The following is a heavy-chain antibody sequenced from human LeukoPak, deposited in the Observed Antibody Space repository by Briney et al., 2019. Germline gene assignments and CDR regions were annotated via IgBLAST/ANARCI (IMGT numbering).Heavy chain of an antibody. CDR2: IWYDGSNK. Sequence: PGGSLSLSCAASGFTFSSYGMHWVRQAPGKGLEWVAVIWYDGSNKYYADSVKGRFTISRDNSKNTLYLQMNSLRAEDTAVYYCARDPLRYGSGSYYPRYFDYWGQGTLVTVSS. CDR1: GFTFSSYG. V-gene: IGHV3-33*01. CDR3: ARDPLRYGSGSYYPRYFDY. D-gene: IGHD3-10*01. J-gene: IGHJ4*02.